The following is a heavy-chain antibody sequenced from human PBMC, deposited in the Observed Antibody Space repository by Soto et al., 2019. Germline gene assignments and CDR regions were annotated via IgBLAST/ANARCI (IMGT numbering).Heavy chain of an antibody. CDR1: GFTFTSSA. CDR3: TETLDSPSGRGYYGMDV. D-gene: IGHD3-10*01. V-gene: IGHV1-58*01. CDR2: IVVGSINT. Sequence: EASVKVSCKASGFTFTSSAVQWVRQARGQRLEWIGWIVVGSINTNYAQNFQERVTITRDMSTSTAYMELSSLRSEDTAVYYCTETLDSPSGRGYYGMDVWGQGTTVTVSS. J-gene: IGHJ6*02.